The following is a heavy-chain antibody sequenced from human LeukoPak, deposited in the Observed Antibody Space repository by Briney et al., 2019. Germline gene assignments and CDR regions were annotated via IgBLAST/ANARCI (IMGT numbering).Heavy chain of an antibody. CDR1: GFTFSSYA. CDR2: ISGSGGST. V-gene: IGHV3-23*01. J-gene: IGHJ4*02. CDR3: ARVGSTGGAIDY. D-gene: IGHD3-16*01. Sequence: GGSLRLSCTASGFTFSSYAMSWVRQAPGKGLEWVSAISGSGGSTYYADSVKGRFTISRDNAKNSLYLQMNSLRAEDTAVYYCARVGSTGGAIDYWGQGTLVTVSS.